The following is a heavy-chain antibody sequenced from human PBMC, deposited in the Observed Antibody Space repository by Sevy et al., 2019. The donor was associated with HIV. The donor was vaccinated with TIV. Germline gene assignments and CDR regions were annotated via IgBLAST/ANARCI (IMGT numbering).Heavy chain of an antibody. V-gene: IGHV3-30*03. CDR2: ISYDGRNNK. Sequence: QQLGSLRLSCAASGFTFSDYRLHWVRQAPGKGLEWVAVISYDGRNNKYNADSVKGRFTISRDNSKNTVYLQMNSLRAEDTAIYYCARDRGEILSSAFDYWGQGTLVTVSS. D-gene: IGHD3-16*01. CDR1: GFTFSDYR. CDR3: ARDRGEILSSAFDY. J-gene: IGHJ4*02.